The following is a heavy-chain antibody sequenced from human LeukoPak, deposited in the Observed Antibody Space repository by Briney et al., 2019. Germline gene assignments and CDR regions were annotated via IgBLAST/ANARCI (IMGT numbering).Heavy chain of an antibody. Sequence: SETLSLTCTVSTYPISSGYYWGWIRQPPGKGLEWIGNIYHNGNTYYNPSLKSRVTISVDTSKKQFSLKLRTATAADTAVYYCARIEAVTRGYNHAYYFDYWGQGTLVTVSS. CDR3: ARIEAVTRGYNHAYYFDY. D-gene: IGHD5-18*01. V-gene: IGHV4-38-2*02. J-gene: IGHJ4*02. CDR2: IYHNGNT. CDR1: TYPISSGYY.